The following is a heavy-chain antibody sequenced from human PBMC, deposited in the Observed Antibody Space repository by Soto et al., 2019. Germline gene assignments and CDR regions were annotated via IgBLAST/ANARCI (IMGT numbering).Heavy chain of an antibody. CDR3: SMNYYGSGSYYIYFDY. D-gene: IGHD3-10*01. V-gene: IGHV1-69*02. CDR2: IIPILGIA. Sequence: QVQLVQSGAEVKKPGSSVKVSCKASGGTFSSYTISWVRQAPGQGLEWMGRIIPILGIANYAQKFPGRETITADKSTRTAYMELSSLGSEDTAVYYCSMNYYGSGSYYIYFDYWGQGTLVTVSS. J-gene: IGHJ4*02. CDR1: GGTFSSYT.